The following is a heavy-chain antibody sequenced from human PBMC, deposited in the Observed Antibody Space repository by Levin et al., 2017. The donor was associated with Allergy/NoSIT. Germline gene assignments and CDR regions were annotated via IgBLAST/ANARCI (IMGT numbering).Heavy chain of an antibody. CDR2: TYYRSKWIN. CDR3: TRDPGRGYGMDV. CDR1: GDSVSSNSAA. Sequence: SQTLSLTCAISGDSVSSNSAAWNWIRQSPSRGLEWLGRTYYRSKWINEYVESVKSRISVNPDTSKNQFSLHLNSVTPDDTAVYYCTRDPGRGYGMDVWGQGTTVTVSS. V-gene: IGHV6-1*01. J-gene: IGHJ6*02.